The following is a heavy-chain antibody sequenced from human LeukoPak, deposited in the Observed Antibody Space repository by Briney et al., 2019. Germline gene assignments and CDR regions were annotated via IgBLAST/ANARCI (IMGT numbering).Heavy chain of an antibody. Sequence: SGPTLVLPTQTLTLTFTFSGFYLSTRGMGVSWIRQPPGKALEWLARIACDDDKYYSTSLKTRHTIPKENSKNQVVLTMANIDPVDTATYYCARSVVTATAIASFYIWSQGTMVT. CDR2: IACDDDK. CDR1: GFYLSTRGMG. CDR3: ARSVVTATAIASFYI. J-gene: IGHJ3*02. D-gene: IGHD2-21*02. V-gene: IGHV2-70*11.